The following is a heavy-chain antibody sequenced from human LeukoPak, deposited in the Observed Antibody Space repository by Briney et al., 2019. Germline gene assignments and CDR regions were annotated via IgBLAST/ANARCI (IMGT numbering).Heavy chain of an antibody. CDR2: ISSSGSTI. Sequence: PGGSLRLSCAASGFTFSSYGMHWVRQAPGKGLEWVSYISSSGSTIYYADSVKGRFTISRDNAKNSLYLQMNSLRAEDTAVYYCARGGRSSWNWFDPWGQGTLVTVSS. J-gene: IGHJ5*02. CDR1: GFTFSSYG. V-gene: IGHV3-48*04. CDR3: ARGGRSSWNWFDP. D-gene: IGHD6-13*01.